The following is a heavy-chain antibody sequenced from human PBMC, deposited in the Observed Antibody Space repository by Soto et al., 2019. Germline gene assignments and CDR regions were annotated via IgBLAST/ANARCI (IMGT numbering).Heavy chain of an antibody. D-gene: IGHD6-19*01. Sequence: QVQLVESGGGVVQPGRSLRLSCAASGFTFSSYGMHWVRQAPGKGLEWVAVISYDGSNKYYADSVKGRFTISRDNSKKTLYLQMNSLRAENTAVYYGAKDSAERWLATPPHYWGQGTLVTVSS. J-gene: IGHJ4*02. CDR1: GFTFSSYG. V-gene: IGHV3-30*18. CDR2: ISYDGSNK. CDR3: AKDSAERWLATPPHY.